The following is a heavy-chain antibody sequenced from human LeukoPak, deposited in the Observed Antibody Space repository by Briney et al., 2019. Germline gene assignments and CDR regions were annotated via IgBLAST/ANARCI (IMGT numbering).Heavy chain of an antibody. D-gene: IGHD3-22*01. V-gene: IGHV4-59*01. CDR1: GGSISSYY. Sequence: SETLSLTCTVSGGSISSYYWSWIRQPPGKGLKWIGYIYYSGSTNYNPSLKSRVTISVDTSKNQFSLKLSSVTAADTAVYYCARDSYYDSSGSYAFDIWGQGTMVTVSS. CDR3: ARDSYYDSSGSYAFDI. J-gene: IGHJ3*02. CDR2: IYYSGST.